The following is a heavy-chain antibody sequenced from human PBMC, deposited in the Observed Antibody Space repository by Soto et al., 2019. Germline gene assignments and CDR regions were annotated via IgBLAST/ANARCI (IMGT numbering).Heavy chain of an antibody. CDR2: THHSGTT. Sequence: QVQLQESGPGLVKPSGTLSLSCAVSGGSISSSNWWSWVRQPPGKGLEWIGETHHSGTTNYNPSLKSRVTISVDKSKNQFSLKLSSVTAADTALYYCAREGSGTSFFDYWGQGTLVTVSS. D-gene: IGHD3-10*01. CDR3: AREGSGTSFFDY. V-gene: IGHV4-4*02. J-gene: IGHJ4*02. CDR1: GGSISSSNW.